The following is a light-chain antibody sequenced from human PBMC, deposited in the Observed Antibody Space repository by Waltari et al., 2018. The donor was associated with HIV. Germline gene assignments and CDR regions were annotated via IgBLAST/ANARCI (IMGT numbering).Light chain of an antibody. CDR2: WAS. CDR1: RSLLYTSNNKNY. CDR3: QQYYTSPLT. Sequence: DIVMTQSPDSLAVSLGERATINFKSRRSLLYTSNNKNYLSWFQHKPGQPPRLLIYWASTRQSGVPDRFSGSGSGTDFTLTISSLQAEDVAVYYCQQYYTSPLTFGGGTKVEIK. J-gene: IGKJ4*01. V-gene: IGKV4-1*01.